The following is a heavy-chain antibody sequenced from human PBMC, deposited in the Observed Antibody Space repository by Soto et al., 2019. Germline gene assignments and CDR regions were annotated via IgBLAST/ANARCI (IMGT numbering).Heavy chain of an antibody. J-gene: IGHJ4*02. Sequence: SETLSLNCAVYCGSFSGYYWSWIRQPPGKGLEWIGEINHSGSTNYNPSLKSRVTISVDTSKNQFSLKLSSVTAADTAVYYCARASVDTAMVFDYWGQGTLVTVSS. D-gene: IGHD5-18*01. V-gene: IGHV4-34*01. CDR1: CGSFSGYY. CDR2: INHSGST. CDR3: ARASVDTAMVFDY.